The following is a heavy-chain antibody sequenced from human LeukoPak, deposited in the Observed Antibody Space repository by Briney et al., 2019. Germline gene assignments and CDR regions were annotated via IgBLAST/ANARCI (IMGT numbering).Heavy chain of an antibody. J-gene: IGHJ2*01. CDR1: GDSVSSNSAA. CDR3: ARDSPLTTVATFPYWYFDL. V-gene: IGHV6-1*01. Sequence: SQTLSLTCAISGDSVSSNSAAWNWIRQSPSRGLEWLGRTYYRSKWYNDYAVSVKSRITINPDTSKNQFSLQLNSVTPEDTAVYYCARDSPLTTVATFPYWYFDLWGRGTLVTVSS. CDR2: TYYRSKWYN. D-gene: IGHD4-17*01.